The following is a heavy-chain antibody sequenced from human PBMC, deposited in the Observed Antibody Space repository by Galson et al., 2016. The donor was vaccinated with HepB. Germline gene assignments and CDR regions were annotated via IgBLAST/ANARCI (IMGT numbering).Heavy chain of an antibody. J-gene: IGHJ4*02. D-gene: IGHD6-19*01. CDR3: VKEKGLDDSGRYTYYFDY. Sequence: SLRLSCAASGFTFSDYYMSWVRQPPGKGLEYIAYIDSSRTITYYADSVKGRFTISRDNANNSLYLQMNSLRTEDTAFYYCVKEKGLDDSGRYTYYFDYWGQGTLVTVCS. CDR2: IDSSRTIT. V-gene: IGHV3-11*01. CDR1: GFTFSDYY.